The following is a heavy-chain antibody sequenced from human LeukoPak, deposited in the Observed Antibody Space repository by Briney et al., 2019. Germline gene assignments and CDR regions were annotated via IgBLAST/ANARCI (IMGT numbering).Heavy chain of an antibody. CDR1: GGSSSGYY. D-gene: IGHD3-10*01. Sequence: SETLSLTCVLYGGSSSGYYWSWIRQPPGKGLEWIGEINHSRSTNYNPSLKSRVTISVDTSKNQFSLKVNSVTAADTAVYYCARATSSYFYYMDVWGKGTTVTVSS. CDR2: INHSRST. J-gene: IGHJ6*03. CDR3: ARATSSYFYYMDV. V-gene: IGHV4-34*01.